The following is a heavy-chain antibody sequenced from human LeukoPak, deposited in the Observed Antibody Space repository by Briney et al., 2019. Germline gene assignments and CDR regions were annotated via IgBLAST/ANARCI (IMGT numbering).Heavy chain of an antibody. CDR2: INPNSGGT. CDR1: GYTFTDYY. CDR3: ARDNLEASWGSPGDN. D-gene: IGHD2-2*01. Sequence: GASVKVSCKASGYTFTDYYLHWVRQAPGQGLEWMGWINPNSGGTNYAQKFQGRVTLTRDTSMSTAYMEISRLTSDDTAVYYCARDNLEASWGSPGDNSGHGTLVTLSS. V-gene: IGHV1-2*02. J-gene: IGHJ4*01.